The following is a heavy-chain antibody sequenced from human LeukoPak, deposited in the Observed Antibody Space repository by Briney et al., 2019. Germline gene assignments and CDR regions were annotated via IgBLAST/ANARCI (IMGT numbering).Heavy chain of an antibody. Sequence: PGGSLRLSCAASGFTFSSYSMNWVRQAPGKGLEWVSSISSSSSYIYYADSVKGRFTISRDNAKNSLYLQMNSLRAEDTAVYYCARDRYDILTELYYYYGMDVWGQGTTVTVSS. CDR3: ARDRYDILTELYYYYGMDV. CDR1: GFTFSSYS. D-gene: IGHD3-9*01. V-gene: IGHV3-21*01. CDR2: ISSSSSYI. J-gene: IGHJ6*02.